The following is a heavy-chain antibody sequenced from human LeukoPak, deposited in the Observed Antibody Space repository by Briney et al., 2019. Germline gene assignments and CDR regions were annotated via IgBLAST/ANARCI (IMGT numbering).Heavy chain of an antibody. J-gene: IGHJ3*02. D-gene: IGHD3-22*01. CDR2: INPNSGGT. Sequence: PVASVKVSCKTSGYTFTGYYMHWVRQAPGQGLEWMGWINPNSGGTNYAQKFQGRVTMTRDTSISTTYMELSSLRSEDTAVYYCAREYYDSRILGDAFDIWGQGTMVTVSS. V-gene: IGHV1-2*02. CDR1: GYTFTGYY. CDR3: AREYYDSRILGDAFDI.